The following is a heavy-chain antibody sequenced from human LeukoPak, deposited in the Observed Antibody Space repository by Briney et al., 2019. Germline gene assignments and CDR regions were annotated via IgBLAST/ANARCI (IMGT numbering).Heavy chain of an antibody. CDR2: ISSSGSTI. CDR1: EFTFSSYE. V-gene: IGHV3-48*03. D-gene: IGHD6-19*01. Sequence: GGSLRLSCAASEFTFSSYEMNWVRQAPGKGLEWVSYISSSGSTIYYADSVKGRFTISRDNAKNSLYLQMNSLRAEDTAVYYCVRAYHSSGWYRIDYWGQGTLVTVSS. CDR3: VRAYHSSGWYRIDY. J-gene: IGHJ4*02.